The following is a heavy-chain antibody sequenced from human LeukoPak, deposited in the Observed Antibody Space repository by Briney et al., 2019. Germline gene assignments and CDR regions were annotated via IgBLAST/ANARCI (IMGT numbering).Heavy chain of an antibody. J-gene: IGHJ4*02. V-gene: IGHV3-7*03. Sequence: GGSLRLSCADSGFAFSSYWMSWVRQAPGKGLEWVANIKQDGSEKYYVDSVKGRFTISRDNAKNSLYLQMNSLRAEDTAVYYCARDRYLYCSGGSCYPAYFDYWGQGTLVTVSS. D-gene: IGHD2-15*01. CDR2: IKQDGSEK. CDR1: GFAFSSYW. CDR3: ARDRYLYCSGGSCYPAYFDY.